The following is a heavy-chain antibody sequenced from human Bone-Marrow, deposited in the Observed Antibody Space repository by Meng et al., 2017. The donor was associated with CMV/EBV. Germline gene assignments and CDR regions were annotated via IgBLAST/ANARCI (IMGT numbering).Heavy chain of an antibody. CDR1: GESFHGFC. CDR2: SNHYEAA. CDR3: ASGGATGRLDY. Sequence: LACTVSGESFHGFCTGSVRRPPGEGVEWNEGSNHYEAATYNPSLTSRVAISVDTSKIQFSLKLGSVTAADSAVCCCASGGATGRLDYWGQGTLVTVSS. V-gene: IGHV4-34*01. D-gene: IGHD5-12*01. J-gene: IGHJ4*02.